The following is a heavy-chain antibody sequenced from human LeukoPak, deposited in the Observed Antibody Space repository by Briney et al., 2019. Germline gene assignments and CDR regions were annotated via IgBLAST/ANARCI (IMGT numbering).Heavy chain of an antibody. CDR2: ISHSGST. CDR1: GGSFSGYF. D-gene: IGHD1-26*01. CDR3: AREGGSYYHWFDP. V-gene: IGHV4-34*01. J-gene: IGHJ5*02. Sequence: SETLSLTCAVYGGSFSGYFWSWIRQPPGKGLEWLGEISHSGSTNYNPSLKSRVTISVDTSKNQFSLKLTSVSAADTAVYYCAREGGSYYHWFDPWGQGTLVTVSS.